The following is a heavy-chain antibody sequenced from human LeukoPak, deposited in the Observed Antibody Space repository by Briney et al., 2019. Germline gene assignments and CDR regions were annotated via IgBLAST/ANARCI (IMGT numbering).Heavy chain of an antibody. Sequence: ASVKVSCKASGYTFTSYGISWVRQAPGQGLEWMGWISAYNGNTNYAQKLQGRVTMTTDTSTSTAYMELRSLRSDDTAVYYCAREYGGNHYYYYYMDVWGKGTTVTVSS. CDR1: GYTFTSYG. CDR3: AREYGGNHYYYYYMDV. V-gene: IGHV1-18*01. CDR2: ISAYNGNT. D-gene: IGHD4-23*01. J-gene: IGHJ6*03.